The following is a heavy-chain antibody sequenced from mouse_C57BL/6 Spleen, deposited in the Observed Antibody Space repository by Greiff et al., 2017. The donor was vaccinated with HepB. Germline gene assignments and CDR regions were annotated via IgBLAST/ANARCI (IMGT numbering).Heavy chain of an antibody. CDR1: GYTFTSYW. V-gene: IGHV1-61*01. CDR2: IYPSDSET. Sequence: VQLQQPGAELVRPGSSVKLSCKASGYTFTSYWMDWVKQRPGQGLEWIGNIYPSDSETHYNQKFKDKATLTVDKSSSTAYMQLSSLTSEDSAVYYCARGVITTVEGYFDYWGQGTTLTVSS. CDR3: ARGVITTVEGYFDY. J-gene: IGHJ2*01. D-gene: IGHD1-1*01.